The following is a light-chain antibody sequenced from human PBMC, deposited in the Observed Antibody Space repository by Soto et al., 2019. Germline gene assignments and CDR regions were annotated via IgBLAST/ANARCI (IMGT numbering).Light chain of an antibody. CDR1: SSDVGGYHY. V-gene: IGLV2-11*01. Sequence: QSALTQPRSVSGSPGQSVTISCTGTSSDVGGYHYVSWYQHHPGKAPKLVIFDVNRRPSGVPHRFSGSKSDNTASLTISGLQPEDEAAYSCCSYVGSYIYVFGTGTKVTV. CDR2: DVN. J-gene: IGLJ1*01. CDR3: CSYVGSYIYV.